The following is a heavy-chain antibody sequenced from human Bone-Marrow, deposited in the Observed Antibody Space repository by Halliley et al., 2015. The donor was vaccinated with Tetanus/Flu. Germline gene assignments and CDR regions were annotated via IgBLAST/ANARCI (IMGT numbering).Heavy chain of an antibody. CDR2: ITGYASTT. Sequence: PGKGLEWVSGITGYASTTYYADSVKGRFTISRDNSKNPLFLQMNSLRVEDTAIYYCVKNLSASHFWGQGTLVTVSS. V-gene: IGHV3-23*01. J-gene: IGHJ4*02. CDR3: VKNLSASHF. D-gene: IGHD6-6*01.